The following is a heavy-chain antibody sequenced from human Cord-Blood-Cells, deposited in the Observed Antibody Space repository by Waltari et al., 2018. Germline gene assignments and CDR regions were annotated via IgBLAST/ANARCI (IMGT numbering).Heavy chain of an antibody. D-gene: IGHD3-22*01. Sequence: QLQLQESGPGLVKPSETLSLTCTVSGGSISSSSYYWGGIRQPPGKGLEWIGSIYYSGSTYYNPSLKSRVTISVDTSKNQFSLKLSSVTAADTAVYYCASLFKSDYYDSSGYYYRFDYWGQGTLVTVSS. CDR3: ASLFKSDYYDSSGYYYRFDY. V-gene: IGHV4-39*01. CDR1: GGSISSSSYY. CDR2: IYYSGST. J-gene: IGHJ4*02.